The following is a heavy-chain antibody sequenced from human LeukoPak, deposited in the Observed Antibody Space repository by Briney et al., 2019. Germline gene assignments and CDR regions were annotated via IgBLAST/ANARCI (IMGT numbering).Heavy chain of an antibody. V-gene: IGHV3-23*01. D-gene: IGHD3-22*01. J-gene: IGHJ4*02. CDR1: GFTFSSHV. CDR2: MGGSGGST. CDR3: AKVRGYYDSSGYFDY. Sequence: PGGSPRLSCAASGFTFSSHVMTWVRQAPGICSYWVSRMGGSGGSTFYADSAKGRFTISRDNSKNTLYLQMNSLRAEDTAVYYCAKVRGYYDSSGYFDYWGQGTLVTVSS.